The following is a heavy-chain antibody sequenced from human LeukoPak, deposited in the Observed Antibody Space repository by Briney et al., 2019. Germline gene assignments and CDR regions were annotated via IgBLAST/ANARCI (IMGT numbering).Heavy chain of an antibody. J-gene: IGHJ3*02. CDR2: ISAYNGNT. D-gene: IGHD5-12*01. CDR1: GGTFSSYA. V-gene: IGHV1-18*01. CDR3: ARDRWFSGGYSGYDLDFGAFDI. Sequence: ASVKVSCKASGGTFSSYAISWVRQAPGQGLEWMGWISAYNGNTNYAQKLQGRVTMTTDTSTSTAYMELRSLRSDDTAVYYCARDRWFSGGYSGYDLDFGAFDIWGQGTMVTVSS.